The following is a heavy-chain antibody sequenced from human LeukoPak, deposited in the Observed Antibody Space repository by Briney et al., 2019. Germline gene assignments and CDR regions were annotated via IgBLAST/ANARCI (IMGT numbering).Heavy chain of an antibody. CDR3: ARDRTKVYATYYFDY. V-gene: IGHV1-46*01. D-gene: IGHD2-8*01. J-gene: IGHJ4*02. Sequence: ASVKVPCKASGYTFTSYYMHWVRQAPGQGLEWMGIINPSGGSTSYAQKFQGRVTMTRDTSTSTVYMELSSLRSEDTAVYYCARDRTKVYATYYFDYWGQGTLVTVSS. CDR1: GYTFTSYY. CDR2: INPSGGST.